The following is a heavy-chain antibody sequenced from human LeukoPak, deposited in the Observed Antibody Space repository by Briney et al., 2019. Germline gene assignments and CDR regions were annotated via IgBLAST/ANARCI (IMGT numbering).Heavy chain of an antibody. D-gene: IGHD3-3*01. CDR3: ARVVRITIFGVVYNWFDP. CDR1: GGSFSGYY. J-gene: IGHJ5*02. V-gene: IGHV4-34*01. Sequence: SETLSLTCAVYGGSFSGYYWSWIRQPPGKGLEWIGEINDSGSTNYNPSLKSRVTISVDTSKNQFSLKLSSVTAADTAVYYCARVVRITIFGVVYNWFDPWGQGTLVTVSS. CDR2: INDSGST.